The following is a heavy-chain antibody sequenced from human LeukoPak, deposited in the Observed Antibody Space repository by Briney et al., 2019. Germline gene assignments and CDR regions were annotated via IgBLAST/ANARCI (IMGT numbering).Heavy chain of an antibody. CDR2: INPTGGST. J-gene: IGHJ4*02. V-gene: IGHV1-46*01. D-gene: IGHD6-6*01. Sequence: ASVKVSCKASGYTFPSYFMHWVRQAPGQGLEWMGIINPTGGSTTYAQKFQGRVTMTRDTSTSTVYMELSSLRSDDTAVYYCARTAARRFDYRGQGTLVTVSS. CDR1: GYTFPSYF. CDR3: ARTAARRFDY.